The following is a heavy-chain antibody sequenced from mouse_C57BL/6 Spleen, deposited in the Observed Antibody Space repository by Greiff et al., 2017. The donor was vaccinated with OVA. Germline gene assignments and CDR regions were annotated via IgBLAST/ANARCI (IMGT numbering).Heavy chain of an antibody. CDR3: TRYDYVVAY. V-gene: IGHV1-15*01. CDR1: GYTFTDYE. D-gene: IGHD2-4*01. CDR2: IDPETGGT. J-gene: IGHJ3*01. Sequence: VQLQQSGAELVRPGASVTLSCKASGYTFTDYEMHWVKQKPVHGLEWIGAIDPETGGTAYNQKFKGKAILTADKSSSTAYMELRSLTSEDSADYYGTRYDYVVAYWGKGTMVTVSA.